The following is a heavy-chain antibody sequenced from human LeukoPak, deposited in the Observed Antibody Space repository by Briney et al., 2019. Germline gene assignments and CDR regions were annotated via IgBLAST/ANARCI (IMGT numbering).Heavy chain of an antibody. CDR1: GFTFSTYE. D-gene: IGHD1-7*01. J-gene: IGHJ4*02. V-gene: IGHV3-48*03. Sequence: PGGSLRLSCAASGFTFSTYEMNWVRQAPGKGLEWVSYISSSGSTIYYADSVKGRFTISRDNAKNSLYLQMNSLRAEDTAVYYCAKEVGTWNLVNWGQGTLVTVSS. CDR3: AKEVGTWNLVN. CDR2: ISSSGSTI.